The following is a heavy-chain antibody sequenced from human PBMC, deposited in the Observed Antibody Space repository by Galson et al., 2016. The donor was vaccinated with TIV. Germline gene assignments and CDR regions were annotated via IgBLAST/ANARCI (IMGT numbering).Heavy chain of an antibody. CDR2: INPDTGGT. Sequence: SVKLSCKASRYTFNDYYIHWVRQAPGQGLESMGWINPDTGGTSYAGKFQGRVAMTKEASISTAYMDLSRLRSDDTAVYYCARGASDIRGFDFWGPGTLVSVSS. J-gene: IGHJ4*02. V-gene: IGHV1-2*02. CDR3: ARGASDIRGFDF. CDR1: RYTFNDYY. D-gene: IGHD3-22*01.